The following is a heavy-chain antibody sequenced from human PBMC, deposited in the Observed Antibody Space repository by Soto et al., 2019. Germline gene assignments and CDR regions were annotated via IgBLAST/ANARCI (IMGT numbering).Heavy chain of an antibody. Sequence: GGSLRLSCAASGFAFSSYGMHWVRQAQGKGLEWVSSISSSSSYIYYADSVKGRFTISRDNAKNSLYLQMNSLRAEDTAVYYCASGITGTTFYYYGMDVWGQGTTVTVPS. V-gene: IGHV3-21*01. J-gene: IGHJ6*02. CDR2: ISSSSSYI. D-gene: IGHD1-7*01. CDR1: GFAFSSYG. CDR3: ASGITGTTFYYYGMDV.